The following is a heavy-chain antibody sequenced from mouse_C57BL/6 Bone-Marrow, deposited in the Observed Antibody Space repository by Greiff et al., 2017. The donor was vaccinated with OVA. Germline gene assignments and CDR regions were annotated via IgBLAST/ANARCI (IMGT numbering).Heavy chain of an antibody. CDR1: FYTFTSYW. J-gene: IGHJ1*03. CDR3: ARDSTRWYFDV. V-gene: IGHV1-50*01. CDR2: IDPSDSYT. Sequence: QVQLQQPGAELVKPGASVKLHCNASFYTFTSYWMQWVKQRPGQGLEWIGEIDPSDSYTNYNQKFKGKATLTVDTSSSTAYMQLSSLTSEDSAVYYCARDSTRWYFDVWGTGTTVTVSS.